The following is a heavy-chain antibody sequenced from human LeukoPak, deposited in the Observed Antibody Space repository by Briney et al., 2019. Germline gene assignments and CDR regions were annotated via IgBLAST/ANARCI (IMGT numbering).Heavy chain of an antibody. CDR3: ARTPDVFYDSSGYVDY. D-gene: IGHD3-22*01. CDR1: GGSISSYY. V-gene: IGHV4-59*01. CDR2: IYYSGST. Sequence: SETLSLTCTVSGGSISSYYWSWIRQPPGKGLEWIGYIYYSGSTNYNPSLKSRVTISVDTSKNQFSLKLSSVTAADTAVYYCARTPDVFYDSSGYVDYWGQGTLVTVPS. J-gene: IGHJ4*02.